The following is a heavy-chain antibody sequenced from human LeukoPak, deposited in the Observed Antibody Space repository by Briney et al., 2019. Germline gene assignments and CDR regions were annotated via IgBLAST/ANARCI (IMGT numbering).Heavy chain of an antibody. Sequence: SSVKVSCKASGGTFSSYAISWVRQAPGQGLEWMGRIIPILGIANYAQKFQGRVTITADKSTSTAYMELSSLRSEDTAVYYCARDVGELLLSDIDYWGQGTLVTVSS. CDR3: ARDVGELLLSDIDY. CDR2: IIPILGIA. D-gene: IGHD3-10*01. CDR1: GGTFSSYA. J-gene: IGHJ4*02. V-gene: IGHV1-69*04.